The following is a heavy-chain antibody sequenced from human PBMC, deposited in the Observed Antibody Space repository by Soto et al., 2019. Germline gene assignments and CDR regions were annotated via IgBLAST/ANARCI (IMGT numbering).Heavy chain of an antibody. Sequence: GGSLRLSCAASGFTFGSYGMNWVRQAPGKGLEWVALISYDGSNKYYGDSVKGRFTISRDNSKNTLYLHMNSLGAEDTAVYYCARDFVVGGPTINYYYGMDVWGQGTTVTVSS. J-gene: IGHJ6*02. CDR3: ARDFVVGGPTINYYYGMDV. D-gene: IGHD1-26*01. CDR1: GFTFGSYG. CDR2: ISYDGSNK. V-gene: IGHV3-30*03.